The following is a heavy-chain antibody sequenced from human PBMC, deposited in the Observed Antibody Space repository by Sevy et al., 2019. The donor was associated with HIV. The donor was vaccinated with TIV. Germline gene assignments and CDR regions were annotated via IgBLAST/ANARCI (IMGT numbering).Heavy chain of an antibody. CDR2: INPSGGST. CDR3: ARAKVPIAAAGKRGGINYFDY. V-gene: IGHV1-46*03. CDR1: GYTFTSYY. D-gene: IGHD6-13*01. J-gene: IGHJ4*02. Sequence: ASVKVSCKASGYTFTSYYMHWVRQAPGQGLEWMGIINPSGGSTSYAQKFQGRVTMTRDTSTSTVYMELSSLRSEDTAVYYCARAKVPIAAAGKRGGINYFDYWGQGTLVTVSS.